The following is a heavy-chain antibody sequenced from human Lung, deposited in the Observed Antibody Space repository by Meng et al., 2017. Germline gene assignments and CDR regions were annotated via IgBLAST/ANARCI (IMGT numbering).Heavy chain of an antibody. CDR2: ISHSGCT. Sequence: QEQVKRWGAGLWRPSAPRSLTCVVSVGSFSDNYWSLIRQPPGKGLEWIGEISHSGCTNYNPSLESRATISVDTSQNNLSLKLSSVTAADSAVYYCARGPTTMAHDFDYWGQGTLVTVSS. CDR1: VGSFSDNY. J-gene: IGHJ4*02. D-gene: IGHD4-11*01. CDR3: ARGPTTMAHDFDY. V-gene: IGHV4-34*01.